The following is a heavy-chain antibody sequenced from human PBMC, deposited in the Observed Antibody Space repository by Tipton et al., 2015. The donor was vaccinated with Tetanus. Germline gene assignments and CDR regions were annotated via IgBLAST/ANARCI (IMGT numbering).Heavy chain of an antibody. Sequence: TLSLTCSVSRGPISSYYWSWIRQPAGKGLEWIGHISNGNPDYTPSLKSRVTLSVDTSKSEFSLKLRSVTAADTGVYYCARQDTLNYYYVGYFHDWGQGTLVTVSS. J-gene: IGHJ1*01. CDR3: ARQDTLNYYYVGYFHD. CDR2: ISNGNP. CDR1: RGPISSYY. D-gene: IGHD3-22*01. V-gene: IGHV4-4*07.